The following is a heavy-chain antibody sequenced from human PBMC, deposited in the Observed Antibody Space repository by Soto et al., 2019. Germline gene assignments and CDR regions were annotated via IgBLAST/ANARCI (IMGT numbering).Heavy chain of an antibody. Sequence: SQTLSLTCTVSGGSISNYYWSWIRQPPGKGLEWIGYIYYSGSTNYNPSLESRVTVSVDTSKNQFSLNLGSVTAADTAVYYCARDRATTANFYYFDYWGQGTLVTVSS. CDR3: ARDRATTANFYYFDY. CDR1: GGSISNYY. J-gene: IGHJ4*02. D-gene: IGHD4-4*01. V-gene: IGHV4-59*01. CDR2: IYYSGST.